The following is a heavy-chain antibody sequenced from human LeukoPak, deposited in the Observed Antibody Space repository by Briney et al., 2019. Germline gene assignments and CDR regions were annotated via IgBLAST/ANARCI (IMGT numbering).Heavy chain of an antibody. D-gene: IGHD6-19*01. CDR2: INPNSGDT. CDR3: ARAKQWLPYDY. V-gene: IGHV1-2*06. Sequence: ASVKVSCKASGYIFADYYMHWMRQAPGQGLEWMGRINPNSGDTNYAQKFQGRVTMTRDTSISTAYMELSRLRSDDTAVYYCARAKQWLPYDYWGQGTLVTVSS. J-gene: IGHJ4*02. CDR1: GYIFADYY.